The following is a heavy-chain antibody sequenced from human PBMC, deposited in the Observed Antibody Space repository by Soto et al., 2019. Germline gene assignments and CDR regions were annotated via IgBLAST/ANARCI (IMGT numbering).Heavy chain of an antibody. J-gene: IGHJ1*01. D-gene: IGHD6-19*01. Sequence: GGSLRLSCAASGFTFSSYWMNWVRQAPGKGLEWVAYIKQDGSEKYYVDSVKGRFTISRDNAKNSLYLQMNSLRAEDTAVYYCASPWLQWLPRGYIQHRGQGTLVTVSS. V-gene: IGHV3-7*01. CDR2: IKQDGSEK. CDR3: ASPWLQWLPRGYIQH. CDR1: GFTFSSYW.